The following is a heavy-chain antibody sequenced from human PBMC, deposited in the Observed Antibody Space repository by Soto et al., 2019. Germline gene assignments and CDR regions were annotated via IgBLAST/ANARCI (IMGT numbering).Heavy chain of an antibody. CDR2: ISSSGSTI. CDR3: ARGFPFYDFWSGSTPQSYFDY. CDR1: GFTFSSYE. Sequence: PXGSLPLSCAPSGFTFSSYELNWVRQAPGKGLEWLSYISSSGSTIYYADSVKGRFTISRDNAKNSLYLQMNSLRAEDTAVYYCARGFPFYDFWSGSTPQSYFDYWGQGTLVTVSS. V-gene: IGHV3-48*03. D-gene: IGHD3-3*01. J-gene: IGHJ4*02.